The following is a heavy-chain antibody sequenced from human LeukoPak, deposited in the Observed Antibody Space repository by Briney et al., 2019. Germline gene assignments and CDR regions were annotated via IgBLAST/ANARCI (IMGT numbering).Heavy chain of an antibody. CDR2: IYHSGST. Sequence: PSETLSLTCAVSGGSISSSSWWSWVRQPPGKGLEWIGEIYHSGSTNYNPSLKSRVTISVDKSKNQFSLKLSSVTAADTAVYYCANRMVRGVIITAFDIWGQGTMVTVSS. CDR1: GGSISSSSW. V-gene: IGHV4-4*02. D-gene: IGHD3-10*01. J-gene: IGHJ3*02. CDR3: ANRMVRGVIITAFDI.